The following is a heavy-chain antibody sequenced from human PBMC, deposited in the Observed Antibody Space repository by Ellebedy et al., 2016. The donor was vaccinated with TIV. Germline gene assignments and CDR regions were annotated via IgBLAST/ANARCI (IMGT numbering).Heavy chain of an antibody. CDR2: IHYRGIT. V-gene: IGHV4-39*01. CDR3: ARHSSGSYDYFYYGLDV. Sequence: MPSETLSLTCTVSGGSISSGSFYWGWIRQSPGKGLECIGTIHYRGITYYHPSLESRVTISVDTSKNQFSLRLSSVTAADTAVYYCARHSSGSYDYFYYGLDVWGQGTTVTVSS. J-gene: IGHJ6*02. CDR1: GGSISSGSFY. D-gene: IGHD6-19*01.